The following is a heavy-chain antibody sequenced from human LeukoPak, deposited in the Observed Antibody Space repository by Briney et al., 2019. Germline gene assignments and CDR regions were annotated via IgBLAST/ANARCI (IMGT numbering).Heavy chain of an antibody. CDR1: GLTFSSHW. CDR3: ARDSEYSSSFAFDI. Sequence: GGSLRLSCAASGLTFSSHWMTWVRQAPGKGLEGVANINQDGSERYYVDSVQGRFTISRDNAKNSLYLQMNSLRAEDTAVYYCARDSEYSSSFAFDIWGQGTMVTVSS. J-gene: IGHJ3*02. CDR2: INQDGSER. D-gene: IGHD6-13*01. V-gene: IGHV3-7*01.